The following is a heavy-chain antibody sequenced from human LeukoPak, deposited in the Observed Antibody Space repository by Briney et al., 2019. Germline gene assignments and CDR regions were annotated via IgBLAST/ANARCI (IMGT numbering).Heavy chain of an antibody. CDR3: ARELMGASQFDY. CDR2: INPNSGGT. V-gene: IGHV1-2*02. Sequence: GRSLRLSCAASGYTFTGYYMHWVRQAPGQGLEWMGWINPNSGGTNYAQKFQGRVTMTRDTSISTAYMELSRLRSDDTAVYSCARELMGASQFDYWGQGTLVTVSS. D-gene: IGHD1-26*01. CDR1: GYTFTGYY. J-gene: IGHJ4*02.